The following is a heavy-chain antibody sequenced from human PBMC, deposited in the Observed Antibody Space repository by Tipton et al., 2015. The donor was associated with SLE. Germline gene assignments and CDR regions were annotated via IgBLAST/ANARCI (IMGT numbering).Heavy chain of an antibody. CDR2: IYHSGST. V-gene: IGHV4-4*02. Sequence: TLSHTCTVSGGSISSSNWWSWVRQPPGKGLEWIGEIYHSGSTNYNPSLKSRVTISVDKSKNQFSLKLSSVTAADTAVYYCARGAAAGHHDAFDIWGQGTMVTVSS. J-gene: IGHJ3*02. CDR1: GGSISSSNW. CDR3: ARGAAAGHHDAFDI. D-gene: IGHD6-13*01.